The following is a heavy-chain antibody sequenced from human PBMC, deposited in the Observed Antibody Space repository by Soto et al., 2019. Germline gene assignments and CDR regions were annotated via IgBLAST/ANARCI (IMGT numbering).Heavy chain of an antibody. J-gene: IGHJ6*03. CDR2: IIPILNIA. D-gene: IGHD4-17*01. CDR1: GGTFSNHT. CDR3: ARVAEMGTVTNGFYYYKDV. V-gene: IGHV1-69*02. Sequence: QVQLVQSGAEVRKPGSSVKVSCKASGGTFSNHTISWVRQAXGQGLEWMGRIIPILNIANYAQKFEGRVTXXXXXXXXXXXXXXXXXXXXXXXXYYCARVAEMGTVTNGFYYYKDVWGKGTTVTVSS.